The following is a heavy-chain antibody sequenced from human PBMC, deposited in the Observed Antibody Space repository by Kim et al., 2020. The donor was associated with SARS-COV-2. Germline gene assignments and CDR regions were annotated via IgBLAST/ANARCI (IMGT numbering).Heavy chain of an antibody. CDR2: IHHSGRT. Sequence: SETLSLTCAVSGGSISSDNWWSWVRQPPGKGLQWIGEIHHSGRTNYKASLKSRVTISVDKSKNQFSLKLSSVTAADTAVYYCAKGGGSGSYGDYWGQGT. D-gene: IGHD3-10*01. V-gene: IGHV4-4*02. CDR1: GGSISSDNW. J-gene: IGHJ4*02. CDR3: AKGGGSGSYGDY.